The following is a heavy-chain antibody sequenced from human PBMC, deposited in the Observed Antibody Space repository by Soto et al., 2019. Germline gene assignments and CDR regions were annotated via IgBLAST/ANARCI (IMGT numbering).Heavy chain of an antibody. CDR1: GFTFSDYY. CDR2: ISSSGSTI. V-gene: IGHV3-11*01. Sequence: QVQLVESGGGLVKPGGSLRLSCAASGFTFSDYYMSWIRQAPGKGLEWVSYISSSGSTIYYADSVKGRFTISRDNAKNSLYRQMNSLRAEDTAVYYCARDLGIYDYVWGSYRSPRYYGMDVWGQGTTVTVSS. J-gene: IGHJ6*02. CDR3: ARDLGIYDYVWGSYRSPRYYGMDV. D-gene: IGHD3-16*02.